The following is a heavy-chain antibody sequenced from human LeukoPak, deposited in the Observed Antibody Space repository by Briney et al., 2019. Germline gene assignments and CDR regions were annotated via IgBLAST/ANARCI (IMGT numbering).Heavy chain of an antibody. CDR3: ARGAGRGIFGYSSSWALDY. CDR1: GYTFTSYG. D-gene: IGHD6-13*01. J-gene: IGHJ4*02. Sequence: ASVKVSCKASGYTFTSYGISWVRQAPGQGLEWMGWISAYNGNTNYAQKLQGRVTMTTDTSTSTAYMELRSLRSDDTAVYYCARGAGRGIFGYSSSWALDYWGQGTLVTVSS. CDR2: ISAYNGNT. V-gene: IGHV1-18*01.